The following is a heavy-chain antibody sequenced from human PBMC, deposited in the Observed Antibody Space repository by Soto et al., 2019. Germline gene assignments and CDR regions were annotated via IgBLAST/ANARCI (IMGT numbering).Heavy chain of an antibody. Sequence: SETLSLTCAVYGGSFSGYYWSWIRQPPGKGLEWIGEINHSGSTNYNPSLKSRVTISVDTSKNQFSLKLSSVTAADTAVYYCARPRNYYDGAFDIWGQGTMVTVSS. V-gene: IGHV4-34*01. CDR3: ARPRNYYDGAFDI. CDR2: INHSGST. D-gene: IGHD3-22*01. J-gene: IGHJ3*02. CDR1: GGSFSGYY.